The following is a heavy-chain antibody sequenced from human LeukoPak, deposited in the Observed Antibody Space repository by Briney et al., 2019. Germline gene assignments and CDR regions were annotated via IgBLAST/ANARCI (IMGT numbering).Heavy chain of an antibody. CDR2: TSAYNGNT. D-gene: IGHD3-3*01. CDR3: ARGPYTIFGVVITYGMDV. CDR1: GYTFTSYG. V-gene: IGHV1-18*01. Sequence: ASVKVSCKASGYTFTSYGISWVRQAPGQGLEWMGWTSAYNGNTNYAQKLQGRVTMTTDTSTSTAYMELRSLRSDDTAVYYCARGPYTIFGVVITYGMDVWGQGTTVTVSS. J-gene: IGHJ6*02.